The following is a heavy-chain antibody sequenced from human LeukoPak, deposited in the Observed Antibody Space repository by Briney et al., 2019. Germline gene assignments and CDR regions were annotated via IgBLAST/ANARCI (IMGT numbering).Heavy chain of an antibody. D-gene: IGHD2-15*01. Sequence: GGSLGLSCAASGLTVSSYSMNWVRQAPGKGLEWVSYISSSSSTIYYADSVKGRFTISRDNAKNSLYLQMNSLRDKDTAVYYCARARASGRSGFDYWGQGALVTVSS. CDR3: ARARASGRSGFDY. CDR1: GLTVSSYS. V-gene: IGHV3-48*02. CDR2: ISSSSSTI. J-gene: IGHJ4*02.